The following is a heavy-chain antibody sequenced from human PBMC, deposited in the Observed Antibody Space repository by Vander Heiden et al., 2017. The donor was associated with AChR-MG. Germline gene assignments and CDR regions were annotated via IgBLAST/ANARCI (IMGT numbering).Heavy chain of an antibody. D-gene: IGHD2-15*01. CDR1: GFTFTSSA. CDR2: IFVGSGNT. J-gene: IGHJ5*02. CDR3: AAGYCSGGSCYPTNWFDP. V-gene: IGHV1-58*01. Sequence: QMQLVQSGPEVKKPGTSVKVSCKASGFTFTSSAVQWVRQARGQRLEWIGWIFVGSGNTNYAQKFQERVTITRDMSTSTAYMELSSLRSEDTAVYYCAAGYCSGGSCYPTNWFDPWGQGTLVTVSS.